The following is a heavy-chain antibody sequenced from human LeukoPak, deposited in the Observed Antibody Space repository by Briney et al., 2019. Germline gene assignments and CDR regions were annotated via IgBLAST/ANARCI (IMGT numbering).Heavy chain of an antibody. V-gene: IGHV4-61*02. Sequence: SQTLSLTCTVSGGSISSGSYYWSRIRQPAGKGLEWIGRIYTSGSTNYNPSLKSRVTISVDTSKNQFSLKLSSVTAADTAVYYCARVPVRERTFDYWGQGTLVTVSS. CDR1: GGSISSGSYY. D-gene: IGHD1-1*01. CDR3: ARVPVRERTFDY. CDR2: IYTSGST. J-gene: IGHJ4*02.